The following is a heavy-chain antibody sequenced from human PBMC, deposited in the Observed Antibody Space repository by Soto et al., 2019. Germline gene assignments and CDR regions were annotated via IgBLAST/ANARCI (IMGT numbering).Heavy chain of an antibody. D-gene: IGHD2-2*01. V-gene: IGHV3-48*01. CDR2: ISSSSSTI. CDR1: GFTFSSYS. J-gene: IGHJ6*03. CDR3: ARASNIVVVPAAIRYYYYYMDV. Sequence: GSLRLSCAASGFTFSSYSMNWVRQAPGKGLEWVSYISSSSSTIYYADSVKGRFTISRDNAKNSLYLQMNSLRAEDTAVYYCARASNIVVVPAAIRYYYYYMDVWGKGTTVTVSS.